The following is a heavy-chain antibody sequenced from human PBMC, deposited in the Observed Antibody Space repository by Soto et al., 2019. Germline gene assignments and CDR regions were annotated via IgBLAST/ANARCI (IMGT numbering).Heavy chain of an antibody. CDR2: ISGSGAST. CDR3: GKGQTARGYYYYMDV. Sequence: EVQLLESGGGLVQPGGSLRLSCAASGFTFSSYALSWVRQAPGKGLEWVSAISGSGASTYYADSVKGRFTISRDNSKNTVYLKMNSLRAEDTAVYYCGKGQTARGYYYYMDVWDKGTTVTVSS. D-gene: IGHD1-1*01. V-gene: IGHV3-23*01. CDR1: GFTFSSYA. J-gene: IGHJ6*03.